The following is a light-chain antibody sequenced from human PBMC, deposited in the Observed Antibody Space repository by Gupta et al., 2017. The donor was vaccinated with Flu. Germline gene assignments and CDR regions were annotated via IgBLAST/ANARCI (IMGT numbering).Light chain of an antibody. J-gene: IGKJ1*01. CDR2: GAS. CDR1: QSVSSSY. CDR3: QQALATCT. V-gene: IGKV3D-7*01. Sequence: GERVTLSCRASQSVSSSYLTWYQQKPGQAPRLLIYGASTRATSIPARFSGSGSGTDFTLTISSLQPEDFAVYYCQQALATCTFGQGTKVEIK.